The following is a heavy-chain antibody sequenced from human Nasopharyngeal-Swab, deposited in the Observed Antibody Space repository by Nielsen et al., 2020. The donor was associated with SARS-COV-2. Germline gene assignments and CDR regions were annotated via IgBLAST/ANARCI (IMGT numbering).Heavy chain of an antibody. CDR3: ARDAALQPDIVVVPVYGMDV. V-gene: IGHV3-33*01. CDR2: IWYDGSNK. J-gene: IGHJ6*02. CDR1: GFTFSSYG. Sequence: GGSLRLSCAASGFTFSSYGMHWVRQAPGKGLEWVAVIWYDGSNKYYADSVKGRFTISRDNSKNTLYLQMNSLRAEDTAVYYCARDAALQPDIVVVPVYGMDVWGQGTTVTVSS. D-gene: IGHD2-2*01.